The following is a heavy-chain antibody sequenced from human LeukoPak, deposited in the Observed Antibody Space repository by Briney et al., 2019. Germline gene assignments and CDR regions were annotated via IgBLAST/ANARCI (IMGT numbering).Heavy chain of an antibody. D-gene: IGHD3-22*01. J-gene: IGHJ4*02. CDR2: IYHSGST. V-gene: IGHV4-30-2*01. CDR1: GGSISSGGYS. CDR3: ARDSSGYLD. Sequence: KSSQTLSLTCADSGGSISSGGYSWSWIRQPPGKGLEWIGYIYHSGSTYYNPSLKSRVTISVDRSKNQFSLKLSSVTAADTAVYYCARDSSGYLDWGQGTLVTVSS.